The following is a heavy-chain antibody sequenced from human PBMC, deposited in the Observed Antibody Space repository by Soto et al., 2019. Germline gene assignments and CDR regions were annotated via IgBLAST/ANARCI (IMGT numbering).Heavy chain of an antibody. CDR1: GDSVSSNSAA. CDR2: TYYRSKWYN. D-gene: IGHD6-13*01. V-gene: IGHV6-1*01. CDR3: ARVLHGNLTQLVRPRSNFDY. Sequence: SQTLSLTCAISGDSVSSNSAAWNWIRQSPSRGLEWLGRTYYRSKWYNDYAVSVKSRITINPDTSKNQFSLQLNSVTPEDTAVYYCARVLHGNLTQLVRPRSNFDYWGQGTLVTVSS. J-gene: IGHJ4*02.